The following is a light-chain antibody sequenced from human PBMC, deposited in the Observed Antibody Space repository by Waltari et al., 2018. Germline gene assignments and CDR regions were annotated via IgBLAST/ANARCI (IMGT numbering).Light chain of an antibody. CDR2: WVF. CDR1: QSLVPVDGNTY. V-gene: IGKV2-30*02. Sequence: VMTQSPVSLSVTLGQAASISCKSSQSLVPVDGNTYLNWFHQRPGQSPRRLIYWVFNRDSGVPDRFSGSGSGTDFTMRISRVEAGDVGVYYCMQGTRWPYTFGQGTQLDIK. CDR3: MQGTRWPYT. J-gene: IGKJ2*01.